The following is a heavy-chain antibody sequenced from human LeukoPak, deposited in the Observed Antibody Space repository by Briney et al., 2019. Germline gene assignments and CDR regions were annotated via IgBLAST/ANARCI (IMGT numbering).Heavy chain of an antibody. D-gene: IGHD4-11*01. Sequence: PSETLSLTCAVSGGSISGGGYSWSWSRQPPGKGLEWIGYIYHSGSTYYNPSLKSRVTISVDRSKNQFSLKLSSVTAADTAVYYCARGTVTTWGGFDPWGHGALVTVSS. J-gene: IGHJ5*02. CDR2: IYHSGST. CDR3: ARGTVTTWGGFDP. CDR1: GGSISGGGYS. V-gene: IGHV4-30-2*01.